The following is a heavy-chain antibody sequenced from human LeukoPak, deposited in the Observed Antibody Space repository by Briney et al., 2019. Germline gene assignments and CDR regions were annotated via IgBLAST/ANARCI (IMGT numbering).Heavy chain of an antibody. CDR2: ISDSGGRT. D-gene: IGHD2-21*01. V-gene: IGHV3-23*01. Sequence: GGSLRLSCAVSGITLSNYGMSWVRQAPGKGLEWVAGISDSGGRTNYADSVKGRFTISRDNPKNTLYLQMNSLRAEDTAVYFCAERGVVIRAILVGFHKEAYYFDSWGQGALVTVSS. CDR3: AERGVVIRAILVGFHKEAYYFDS. J-gene: IGHJ4*02. CDR1: GITLSNYG.